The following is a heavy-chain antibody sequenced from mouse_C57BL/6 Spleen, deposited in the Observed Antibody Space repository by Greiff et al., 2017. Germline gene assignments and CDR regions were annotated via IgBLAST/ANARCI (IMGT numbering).Heavy chain of an antibody. J-gene: IGHJ4*01. CDR1: GFTFSDYG. D-gene: IGHD1-1*01. Sequence: EVKLVESGGGLVKPGGSLKLSCAASGFTFSDYGMHWVRQAPEKGLEWVAYISSGSSTIYYADTVKGRFTISRDNAKNTLFLQMTSLRSEDTAMYYCARRSSSSLYYAMDYWGQGTSVTVSS. CDR2: ISSGSSTI. V-gene: IGHV5-17*01. CDR3: ARRSSSSLYYAMDY.